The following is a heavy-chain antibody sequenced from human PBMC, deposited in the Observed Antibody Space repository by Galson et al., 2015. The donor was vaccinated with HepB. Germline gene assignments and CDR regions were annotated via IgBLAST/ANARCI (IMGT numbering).Heavy chain of an antibody. D-gene: IGHD6-25*01. CDR2: ISSSSSII. CDR3: ARNPGYSSAGAGVY. V-gene: IGHV3-48*01. CDR1: GITFSRYS. Sequence: SLRLSCAASGITFSRYSMNWVRQAPGKGLEWVSYISSSSSIIYYADSVKGRFTISRDNAKNSLYLQMNSLRAEDTAVCYCARNPGYSSAGAGVYWGQGTLVTVSS. J-gene: IGHJ4*02.